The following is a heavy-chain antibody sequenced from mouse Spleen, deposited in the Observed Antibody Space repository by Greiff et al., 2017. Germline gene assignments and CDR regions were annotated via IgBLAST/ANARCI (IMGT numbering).Heavy chain of an antibody. CDR3: ARSELGGGYFDY. Sequence: EVKLQQSGPVLVKPGASVKMSCKASGYTFTDYYMNWVKQSHGKSLEWIGVINPYNGGTSYNQKFKGKATLTVDKSSSTAYMELNSLTSEDSAVYYCARSELGGGYFDYWGQGTTLTVSS. CDR1: GYTFTDYY. CDR2: INPYNGGT. V-gene: IGHV1-19*01. D-gene: IGHD4-1*01. J-gene: IGHJ2*01.